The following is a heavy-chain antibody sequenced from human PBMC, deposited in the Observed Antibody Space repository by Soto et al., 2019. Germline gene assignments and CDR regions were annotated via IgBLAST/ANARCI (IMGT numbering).Heavy chain of an antibody. CDR2: INPATGAA. J-gene: IGHJ3*02. CDR3: ARGGGVGVAGSAAFDM. CDR1: GYPVTAYY. D-gene: IGHD3-3*01. V-gene: IGHV1-2*02. Sequence: QLHLVQSGAVVKKPGASVTVSCSASGYPVTAYYMHWVRQAPGRGLEWMGGINPATGAAKYTQTFQGRINMTRDTSTSTVFMERSGLTSEDTAVFYCARGGGVGVAGSAAFDMWGQGTVVTVSS.